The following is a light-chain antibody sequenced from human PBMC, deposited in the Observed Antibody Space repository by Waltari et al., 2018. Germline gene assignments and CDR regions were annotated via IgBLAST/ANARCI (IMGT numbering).Light chain of an antibody. CDR1: QRINIF. CDR2: AAF. Sequence: DIQMTQSPSSLSASIGDRVTITCRASQRINIFLIWYQQKPGTAPKLLIYAAFSLQSGVPSRFIGSGSGTDFTLTISRLQPEDFATYYCQQSYSTPPMYTFGQGTKLEIK. J-gene: IGKJ2*01. CDR3: QQSYSTPPMYT. V-gene: IGKV1-39*01.